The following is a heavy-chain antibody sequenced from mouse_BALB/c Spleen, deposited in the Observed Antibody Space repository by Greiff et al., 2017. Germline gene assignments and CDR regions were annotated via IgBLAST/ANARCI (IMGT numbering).Heavy chain of an antibody. CDR2: INPGSGGT. D-gene: IGHD2-2*01. CDR1: GYAFTNYL. CDR3: ARKDGYDEGLAY. J-gene: IGHJ2*01. Sequence: QVHVKQSGAELVRPGTSVKVSCKASGYAFTNYLIEWVKQRPGQGLEWIGVINPGSGGTNYNEKFKGKATLTADKSSSTAYMQLSSLTSDDSAVYFCARKDGYDEGLAYWGQGTTLTVSS. V-gene: IGHV1-54*01.